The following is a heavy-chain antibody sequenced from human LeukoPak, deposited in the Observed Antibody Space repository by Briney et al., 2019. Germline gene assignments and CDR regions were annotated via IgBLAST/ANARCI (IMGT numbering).Heavy chain of an antibody. CDR2: INPNSGGT. CDR1: GYTFTGYY. J-gene: IGHJ4*02. D-gene: IGHD3-22*01. CDR3: AKPRASYYYDSSGYVDY. V-gene: IGHV1-2*06. Sequence: ASVKVSCKASGYTFTGYYMHWVRQAPGQGLEWMGRINPNSGGTNYAQKFQGRVTMTRDTSISTAYMELSRLRSDDTAVYYCAKPRASYYYDSSGYVDYWGQGTLVTVSS.